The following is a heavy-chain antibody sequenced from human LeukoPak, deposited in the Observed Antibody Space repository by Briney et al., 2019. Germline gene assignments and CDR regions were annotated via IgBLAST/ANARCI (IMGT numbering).Heavy chain of an antibody. J-gene: IGHJ4*02. D-gene: IGHD2-2*01. CDR2: TGSTGVST. Sequence: PGGSLRLSCAASGFTFSSYAMNWVRQAPGKGLEWVSGTGSTGVSTFYAASVKGRFTVSRDNSKNTLSLQMNSLRAENTAVYCCGKDPGVLPAHYFDYWGQGTLVTVSS. CDR3: GKDPGVLPAHYFDY. V-gene: IGHV3-23*01. CDR1: GFTFSSYA.